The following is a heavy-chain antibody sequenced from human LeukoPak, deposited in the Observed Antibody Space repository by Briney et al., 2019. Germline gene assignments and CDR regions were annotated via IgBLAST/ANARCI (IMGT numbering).Heavy chain of an antibody. CDR2: ISGSGDNT. CDR3: AKVTYDYVWGSFES. J-gene: IGHJ4*02. CDR1: GFSFSSYA. V-gene: IGHV3-23*01. D-gene: IGHD3-16*01. Sequence: GGSLRLSCAASGFSFSSYAMSWVRQAAGKGLEWVSGISGSGDNTFYADSVKGRLTMSRDNSKNTLWLQLDSLRAEDTAVYYCAKVTYDYVWGSFESWGQGTLVTVSS.